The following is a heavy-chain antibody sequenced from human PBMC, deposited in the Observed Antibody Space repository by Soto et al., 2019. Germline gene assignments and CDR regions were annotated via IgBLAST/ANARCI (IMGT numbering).Heavy chain of an antibody. CDR2: ISAGVIDT. Sequence: EVQLLESGEALVQPGGSLRLSCAASGFTYNIYAMSWVRQAPGKGLEWVSGISAGVIDTYYADSVKGRFTVSRDDSKNTLYLQMNSLRADATAVYYCANQFSISTWYPFNHWGRGTLVTVSS. CDR1: GFTYNIYA. D-gene: IGHD6-13*01. V-gene: IGHV3-23*01. CDR3: ANQFSISTWYPFNH. J-gene: IGHJ4*02.